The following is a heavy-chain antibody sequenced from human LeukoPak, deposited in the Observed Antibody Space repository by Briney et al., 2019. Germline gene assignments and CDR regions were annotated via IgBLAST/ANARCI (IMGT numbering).Heavy chain of an antibody. V-gene: IGHV3-23*01. CDR3: XXXTSPVISRNLFDR. J-gene: IGHJ5*02. Sequence: PGGSLRLSCAASGFTFSAYAMSWVRQAPGKGLEWVSAISGSGTNTYYADSVKGRFTISRDNSKNTLYVQMNSLRAEDTAVYYXXXXTSPVISRNLFDRWGQGTLVTVSS. CDR1: GFTFSAYA. D-gene: IGHD3-3*02. CDR2: ISGSGTNT.